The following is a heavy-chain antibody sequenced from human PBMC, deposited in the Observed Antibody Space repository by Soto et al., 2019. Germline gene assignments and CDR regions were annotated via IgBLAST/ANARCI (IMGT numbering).Heavy chain of an antibody. CDR1: GFTFSSYG. V-gene: IGHV3-33*01. CDR3: ARDRGSEIDSYGPDY. J-gene: IGHJ4*02. Sequence: QVQLVESGGGVVQPGRSLRLSCAASGFTFSSYGMHWVRQAPGKGLEWVAVIWYDGSNKYYADSVKGRFTISRDNSKNTLYLQMNSLRAEDTAVYYCARDRGSEIDSYGPDYWGQGTLVTVAS. CDR2: IWYDGSNK. D-gene: IGHD5-18*01.